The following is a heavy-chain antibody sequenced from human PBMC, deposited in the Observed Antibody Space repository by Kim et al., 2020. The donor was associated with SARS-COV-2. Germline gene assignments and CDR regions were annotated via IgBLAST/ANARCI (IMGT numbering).Heavy chain of an antibody. D-gene: IGHD3-16*01. V-gene: IGHV3-23*01. CDR2: ISGSSGST. Sequence: GGSLRLSCAASVFTFNTYAMSWVRQAPGKGLEWVSGISGSSGSTYYADSVKGRFTISRDNSKNRLYLQMNSLRAEDTAVYYCANWGGYWGQGTLVTV. J-gene: IGHJ1*01. CDR1: VFTFNTYA. CDR3: ANWGGY.